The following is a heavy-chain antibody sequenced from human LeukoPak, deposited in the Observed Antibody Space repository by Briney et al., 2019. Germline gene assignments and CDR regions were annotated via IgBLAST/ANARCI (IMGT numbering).Heavy chain of an antibody. CDR3: AKIAASDTGEGY. CDR1: GYTFTSYD. V-gene: IGHV1-8*01. J-gene: IGHJ4*02. D-gene: IGHD6-13*01. CDR2: MNPNSGNT. Sequence: ASVKVSCKASGYTFTSYDINWVRQATGQGLEWMGWMNPNSGNTGYAQNFQGRVTVTRDTSTSTVYMELSSLRSEDTAIYYCAKIAASDTGEGYWGQGTLVTVSS.